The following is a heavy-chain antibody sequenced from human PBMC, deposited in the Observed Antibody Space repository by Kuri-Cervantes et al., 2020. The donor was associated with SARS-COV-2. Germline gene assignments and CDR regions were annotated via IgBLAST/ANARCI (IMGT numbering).Heavy chain of an antibody. D-gene: IGHD4/OR15-4a*01. V-gene: IGHV1-45*02. CDR3: ARSGPGAISREDGALDI. CDR1: ADTFTYRF. Sequence: AKNFCKASADTFTYRFLHWVRQAPGQAPEWMGWITPFNGNNKYAQQFQDRVTITRDRSMNTAYMELSSLRSEDTAMYYCARSGPGAISREDGALDIWGQGTMVTVSS. CDR2: ITPFNGNN. J-gene: IGHJ3*02.